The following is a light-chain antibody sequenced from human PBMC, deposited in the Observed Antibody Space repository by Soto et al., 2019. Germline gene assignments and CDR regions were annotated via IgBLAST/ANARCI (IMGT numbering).Light chain of an antibody. J-gene: IGKJ5*01. CDR1: QNIKNY. CDR2: ASS. CDR3: QQSYSTPIT. Sequence: DIQMTQSPSSLSASVGDRVTMTFRASQNIKNYLNWYQQKPGKAPKLLIYASSSLQSGVPSRFSGSGSGADFILTISSLQSEDFATYYCQQSYSTPITFGQGTRLEI. V-gene: IGKV1-39*01.